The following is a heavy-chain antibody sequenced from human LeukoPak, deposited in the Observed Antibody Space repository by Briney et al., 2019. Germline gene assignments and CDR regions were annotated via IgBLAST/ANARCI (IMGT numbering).Heavy chain of an antibody. D-gene: IGHD3-3*01. V-gene: IGHV3-30*03. Sequence: GGSLRLSCAASGFTFSSYGMHWVRQAPGKGLEWVAVISYDGSNKYYADSVKGRFTISRDNSKNTLYLQMNSLRAEDTAVYYCARADDFWSGYYAGSNDWFDPWGQGTLVTVSS. J-gene: IGHJ5*02. CDR2: ISYDGSNK. CDR1: GFTFSSYG. CDR3: ARADDFWSGYYAGSNDWFDP.